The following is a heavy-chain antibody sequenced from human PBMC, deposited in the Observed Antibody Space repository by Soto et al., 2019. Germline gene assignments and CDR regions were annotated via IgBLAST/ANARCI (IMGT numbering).Heavy chain of an antibody. CDR2: IYYSGST. CDR3: ASSYGSGSYVLNWFDP. D-gene: IGHD3-10*01. CDR1: GGSISSGGYY. Sequence: QVQLQESGPGLVKPSQTLSLTCTVSGGSISSGGYYWSWIRQHPGKGLEWIGYIYYSGSTYYNPSLKSRVTISVDTSKNQFSLKLSSVTAADTAVYYCASSYGSGSYVLNWFDPWGQGTLVTVSS. J-gene: IGHJ5*02. V-gene: IGHV4-31*03.